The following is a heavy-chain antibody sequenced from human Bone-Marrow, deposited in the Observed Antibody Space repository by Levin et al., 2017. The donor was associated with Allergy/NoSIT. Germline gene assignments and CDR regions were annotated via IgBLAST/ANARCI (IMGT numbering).Heavy chain of an antibody. CDR2: ISGSGGRT. J-gene: IGHJ2*01. CDR1: GFSFSDYA. CDR3: VRAGHGDYSWYFDL. D-gene: IGHD2-21*02. V-gene: IGHV3-23*01. Sequence: QSGGSLRLSCVVSGFSFSDYAMTWVRQAPGKGLEGLSGISGSGGRTYYADSVKGRFTISRDNSKSTLYLQMSSLTADDTAVYYCVRAGHGDYSWYFDLWGRGTLVTVSS.